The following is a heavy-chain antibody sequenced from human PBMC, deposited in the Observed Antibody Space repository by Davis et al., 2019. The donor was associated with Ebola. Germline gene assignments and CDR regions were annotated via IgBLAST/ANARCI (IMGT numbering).Heavy chain of an antibody. CDR2: INPNSGGT. CDR1: GYTFTCYS. CDR3: ARDPITFGGVIANRYYFDY. V-gene: IGHV1-2*04. Sequence: VKVSCKASGYTFTCYSMHSVRQAPGQRLEWMGWINPNSGGTNYAQKFQGWVTMTRDTSISTAYMELSRLRSDDTAVYYCARDPITFGGVIANRYYFDYWGQGTLVTVSS. D-gene: IGHD3-16*02. J-gene: IGHJ4*02.